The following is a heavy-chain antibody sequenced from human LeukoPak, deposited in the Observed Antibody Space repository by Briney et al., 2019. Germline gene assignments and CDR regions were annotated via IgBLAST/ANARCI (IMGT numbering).Heavy chain of an antibody. V-gene: IGHV4-59*01. Sequence: SETLSLTCTVSGGSISSYYWSWIRQPPGKGLEWIGYIYYSGSTNYNPSLESRVTISLDTSKNQFSLKVSSVTAADTAVYYCARDGSSGAFDIWGQGTMVTVSS. J-gene: IGHJ3*02. CDR1: GGSISSYY. CDR2: IYYSGST. CDR3: ARDGSSGAFDI. D-gene: IGHD1-1*01.